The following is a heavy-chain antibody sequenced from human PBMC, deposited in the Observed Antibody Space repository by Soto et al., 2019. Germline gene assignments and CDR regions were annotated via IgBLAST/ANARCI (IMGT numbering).Heavy chain of an antibody. Sequence: EVQLVESVGGLVQPGGSLRLSCEASGFTFRNYDMHGVRQGTGKGLEWVSGISAAGDPDYADSVEGRFTISRENAQNSFFLQMNSLRVGDTAVYYCARTDRDFYGLDVWGQGTTVIVSS. CDR2: ISAAGDP. J-gene: IGHJ6*02. CDR3: ARTDRDFYGLDV. V-gene: IGHV3-13*05. CDR1: GFTFRNYD.